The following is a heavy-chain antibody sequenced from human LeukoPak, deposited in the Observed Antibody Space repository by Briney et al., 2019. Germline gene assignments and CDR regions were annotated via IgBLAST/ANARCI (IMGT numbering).Heavy chain of an antibody. CDR3: ARDLID. Sequence: GGSLRLSCAASAFTFSSNSMNWVRQPPGKGLEWLSYISSSSTIIYYAASVKGRFTISRDNAKNSLYLQMNSLRAEDTAVYYCARDLIDWGQGTLVTVSP. CDR2: ISSSSTII. CDR1: AFTFSSNS. J-gene: IGHJ4*02. D-gene: IGHD3-22*01. V-gene: IGHV3-48*04.